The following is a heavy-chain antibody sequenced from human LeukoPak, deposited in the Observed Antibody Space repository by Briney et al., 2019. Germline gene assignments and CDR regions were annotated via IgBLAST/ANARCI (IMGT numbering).Heavy chain of an antibody. V-gene: IGHV4-39*01. D-gene: IGHD3-10*01. J-gene: IGHJ6*03. CDR3: ARQPTMVREGLIYYYYMDV. Sequence: KPSETLSLTCTVPGDSISSSLYYWGWIRQPPGRGLEWIGTIYYSETTYYNPSLKSRATISVDTSKNQFSLKLSSVTAADTAVYYCARQPTMVREGLIYYYYMDVWGKGTTVTVSS. CDR1: GDSISSSLYY. CDR2: IYYSETT.